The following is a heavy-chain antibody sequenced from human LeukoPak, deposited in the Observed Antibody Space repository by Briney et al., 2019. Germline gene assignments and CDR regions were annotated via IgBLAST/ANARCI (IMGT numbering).Heavy chain of an antibody. CDR2: IYSGGNT. D-gene: IGHD5-12*01. Sequence: GGSLRLSCAASGFTVSNNFMTWVRQAPGKGPECVSVIYSGGNTYYADSVKGRFTISRDNSKNTLFLQMNSLRAEDTAVFYCAKSRGYTSSYYFDFWGQGTLATVSS. J-gene: IGHJ4*02. V-gene: IGHV3-66*01. CDR1: GFTVSNNF. CDR3: AKSRGYTSSYYFDF.